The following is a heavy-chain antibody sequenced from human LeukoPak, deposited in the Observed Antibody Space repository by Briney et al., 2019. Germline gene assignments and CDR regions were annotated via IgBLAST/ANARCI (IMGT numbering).Heavy chain of an antibody. CDR1: GYTFTGYY. CDR3: AGTDYDILTGYYTVPFDY. J-gene: IGHJ4*02. CDR2: INPNSGGT. D-gene: IGHD3-9*01. Sequence: ASVTVSCMASGYTFTGYYMHWVRPAPGQGLEWMGWINPNSGGTNYAQKFQGRVTMTRDTSISTAYMELSRLRSDDTAVYYCAGTDYDILTGYYTVPFDYWGQGTLVTVSS. V-gene: IGHV1-2*02.